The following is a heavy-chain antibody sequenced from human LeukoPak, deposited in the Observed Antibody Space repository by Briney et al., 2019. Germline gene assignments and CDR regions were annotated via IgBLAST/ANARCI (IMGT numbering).Heavy chain of an antibody. CDR1: GGSISSSSYY. J-gene: IGHJ5*02. V-gene: IGHV4-39*01. D-gene: IGHD2-15*01. Sequence: SETLSLTCTVSGGSISSSSYYWGWIRQPPGKGLEWIGSIYYSGSTYYNPSLKSRVTISVDTSKNQFSLKLSSVTAADTAVYYCARSHCSGGSCENWFDPWGQGTLVTVSS. CDR2: IYYSGST. CDR3: ARSHCSGGSCENWFDP.